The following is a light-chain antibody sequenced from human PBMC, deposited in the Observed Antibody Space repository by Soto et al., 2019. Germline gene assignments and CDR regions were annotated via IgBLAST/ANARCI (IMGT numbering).Light chain of an antibody. Sequence: EIVMTQSPATLSVSPGERATLSCRASQSVSSNLAWYQQKPGQAPRLLIYGESTRATGIPARFSGSGSGTEFNLTISRLQSEDFAVYYCQQYNNWTPWTFGQGIKVEIK. CDR2: GES. V-gene: IGKV3-15*01. CDR1: QSVSSN. J-gene: IGKJ1*01. CDR3: QQYNNWTPWT.